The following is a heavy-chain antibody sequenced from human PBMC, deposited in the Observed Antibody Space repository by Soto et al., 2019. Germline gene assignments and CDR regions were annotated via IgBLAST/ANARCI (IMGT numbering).Heavy chain of an antibody. D-gene: IGHD3-10*01. CDR2: INPTRGT. V-gene: IGHV4-34*01. Sequence: QVQLQQWGAGLLRPSETLSLTCAVSSGSFTGHFWNWIRQPPGKGLEWIGEINPTRGTNYNPSLKSRVAIFIATSTNQFSLTLTSVTAAATAIYYCSRGSLGGYYGAFHVWGQGTMLTVSS. J-gene: IGHJ3*01. CDR1: SGSFTGHF. CDR3: SRGSLGGYYGAFHV.